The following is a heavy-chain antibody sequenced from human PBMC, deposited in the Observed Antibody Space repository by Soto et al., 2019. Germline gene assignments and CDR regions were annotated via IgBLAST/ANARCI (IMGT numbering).Heavy chain of an antibody. CDR1: GFTFSSYG. V-gene: IGHV3-33*01. Sequence: GGSLRLSCAASGFTFSSYGMHWVRQAPGKGLEWVAVIWYDGSNKYYADSVKGRFTISRDNSKNTLYLQMNSLRAEDTAVYYCAREGHSSGWSGARYYYYYMDVWGKGTTVTVSS. CDR3: AREGHSSGWSGARYYYYYMDV. CDR2: IWYDGSNK. J-gene: IGHJ6*03. D-gene: IGHD6-19*01.